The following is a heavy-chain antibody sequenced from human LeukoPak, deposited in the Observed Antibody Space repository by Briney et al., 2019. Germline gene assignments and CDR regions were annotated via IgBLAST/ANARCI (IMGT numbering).Heavy chain of an antibody. CDR1: GGSFSGYS. Sequence: SETLPLTCAVYGGSFSGYSWSWIRQPPGKGLEWIGEIIHSGSTNYNPSLKSRVTISIDTSKNQFSLKLSSVTAADTAVYYCARGYGDYLWGQGTLVTVSS. CDR2: IIHSGST. V-gene: IGHV4-34*01. CDR3: ARGYGDYL. D-gene: IGHD4-17*01. J-gene: IGHJ4*02.